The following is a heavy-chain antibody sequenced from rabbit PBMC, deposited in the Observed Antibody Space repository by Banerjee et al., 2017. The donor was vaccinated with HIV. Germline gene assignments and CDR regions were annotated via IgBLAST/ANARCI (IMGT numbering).Heavy chain of an antibody. CDR3: ARWGGSSDSFNL. Sequence: QEQLEESGGDLVKPEGSLTLTCTASGFSFSYGYVMCWVRQAPGKGLEWIACINTISGDTVYATWAKGRFTISKASWTTVTLQMTSLTAADTASYFCARWGGSSDSFNLWGPGTLVTVS. D-gene: IGHD8-1*01. CDR2: INTISGDT. CDR1: GFSFSYGYV. J-gene: IGHJ4*01. V-gene: IGHV1S45*01.